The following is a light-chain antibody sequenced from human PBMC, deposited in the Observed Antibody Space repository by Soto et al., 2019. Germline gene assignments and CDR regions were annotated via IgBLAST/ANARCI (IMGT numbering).Light chain of an antibody. J-gene: IGLJ1*01. Sequence: QSVLTQPASVSGSPGQSITISCTGTGSDVGVYNYVSWYQQRPGKAPKLLIYEVTNRPSGVSNRFSGSKSGNTASLTISGLQAEDEADYYCSSYTIVSSQVFGPGTKLTVL. CDR2: EVT. CDR3: SSYTIVSSQV. CDR1: GSDVGVYNY. V-gene: IGLV2-14*01.